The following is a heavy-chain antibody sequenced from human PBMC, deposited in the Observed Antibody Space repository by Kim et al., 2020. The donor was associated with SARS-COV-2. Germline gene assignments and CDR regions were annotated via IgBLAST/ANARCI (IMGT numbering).Heavy chain of an antibody. CDR1: GFTFSSYG. D-gene: IGHD1-26*01. CDR2: ISYDGSNK. CDR3: AKAGGSYLYYYYYGMDV. V-gene: IGHV3-30*18. J-gene: IGHJ6*02. Sequence: GGSLRLSCAASGFTFSSYGMHWVRQAPGKGLEWVAVISYDGSNKYYADSVKGRFTISRDNSKNTLYLQMNSLRAEDTAVYYCAKAGGSYLYYYYYGMDVWGQGTTVTVSS.